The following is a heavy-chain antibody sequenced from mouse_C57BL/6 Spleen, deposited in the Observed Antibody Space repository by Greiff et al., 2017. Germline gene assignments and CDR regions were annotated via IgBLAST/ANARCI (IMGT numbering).Heavy chain of an antibody. D-gene: IGHD1-1*01. V-gene: IGHV1-82*01. CDR2: IYPGDGDT. CDR3: ARSGHYYGSSYYFDY. CDR1: GYAFSSSW. Sequence: VQLQQSGPELVKPGASVKISCKASGYAFSSSWMNWVRQRPGKGLEWIGRIYPGDGDTNYNGKFKGKATLTADKSSSKAYMQLSSLTSEDSAVYFCARSGHYYGSSYYFDYWGQGTTLTVSS. J-gene: IGHJ2*01.